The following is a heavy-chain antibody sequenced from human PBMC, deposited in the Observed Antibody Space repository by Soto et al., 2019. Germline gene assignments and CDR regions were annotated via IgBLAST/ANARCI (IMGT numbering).Heavy chain of an antibody. J-gene: IGHJ5*02. CDR2: IYYTGST. Sequence: SETLSLTCTGFGASVSSGTYYWSWIRQAPGKGLEWIGHIYYTGSTNYNPSLNNRVTVSVDTSKNHFSLQLTSVTAADTAVYYCARGAGFSYASTWFDIWGQGTLVTVSS. D-gene: IGHD5-18*01. CDR1: GASVSSGTYY. CDR3: ARGAGFSYASTWFDI. V-gene: IGHV4-61*03.